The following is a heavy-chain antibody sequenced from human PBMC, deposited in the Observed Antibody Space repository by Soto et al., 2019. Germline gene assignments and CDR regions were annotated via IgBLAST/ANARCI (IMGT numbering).Heavy chain of an antibody. Sequence: QVQLVESGGGVVQPGRSLRLSCAASGFTFSSYGMHWVRQAPGKGLEWVAVISYDGSNKYYADSVKGRFTISRDNSKNTLYLKMNRLGDEGTAVYYSAEEWGGGYCSGGSCRVDYWGQGTLVTVSS. D-gene: IGHD2-15*01. CDR3: AEEWGGGYCSGGSCRVDY. V-gene: IGHV3-30*18. J-gene: IGHJ4*02. CDR2: ISYDGSNK. CDR1: GFTFSSYG.